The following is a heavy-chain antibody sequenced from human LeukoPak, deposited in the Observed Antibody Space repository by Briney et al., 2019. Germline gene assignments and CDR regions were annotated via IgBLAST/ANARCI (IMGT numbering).Heavy chain of an antibody. Sequence: PSETLSLTCTVSGGSISSGGYYWSWIRQHPGKGLEWIGYIYYSGSTYYNPSLKSRVTISVDTSKNQFSLKLSSVTAAGTAVYYCARTVAPDIVVVPAAIPHYYYYGMDVWGQGTTVTVSS. CDR1: GGSISSGGYY. V-gene: IGHV4-31*03. J-gene: IGHJ6*02. CDR2: IYYSGST. D-gene: IGHD2-2*02. CDR3: ARTVAPDIVVVPAAIPHYYYYGMDV.